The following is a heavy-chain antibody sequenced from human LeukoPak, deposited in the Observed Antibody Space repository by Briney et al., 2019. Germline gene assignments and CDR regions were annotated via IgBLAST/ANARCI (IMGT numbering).Heavy chain of an antibody. J-gene: IGHJ5*02. D-gene: IGHD5-12*01. CDR1: GGTFSSYA. V-gene: IGHV1-69*01. CDR2: IIPIFGTA. Sequence: SVKVSCKASGGTFSSYAISWVRQAPGQGLEWMGGIIPIFGTANYAQKFQGGVTITADESTSTAYMELSSLRSEDTAVYYCARGASGYSGYATNWFDPWGQGTLVTVSS. CDR3: ARGASGYSGYATNWFDP.